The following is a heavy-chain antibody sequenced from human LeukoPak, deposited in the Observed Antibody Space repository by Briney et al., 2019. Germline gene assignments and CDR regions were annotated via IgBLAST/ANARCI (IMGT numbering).Heavy chain of an antibody. V-gene: IGHV3-53*01. CDR2: IYGGGST. CDR1: GFTVSTNF. CDR3: ARELSTKGIAVAGKY. J-gene: IGHJ4*02. D-gene: IGHD6-19*01. Sequence: PGGSLRLSCAASGFTVSTNFMGWVRQAPGKGLEWVSVIYGGGSTYYADSVKGRFTISRDTSKNTLYLQMNSLRAEDTAVYYCARELSTKGIAVAGKYWGQGTLVTVSS.